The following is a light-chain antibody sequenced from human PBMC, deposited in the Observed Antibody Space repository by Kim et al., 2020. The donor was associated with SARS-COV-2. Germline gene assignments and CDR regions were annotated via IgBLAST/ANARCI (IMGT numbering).Light chain of an antibody. V-gene: IGLV1-40*01. Sequence: QRVTISCTGSSSNIGAGYDVHWYQQLPGTAPKLLIYANTNRPSGVPDRFSGSKSGTSASLAITGLQAEDEADYYCQSYDSRLSGWVFGGGTQLTVL. CDR1: SSNIGAGYD. J-gene: IGLJ3*02. CDR3: QSYDSRLSGWV. CDR2: ANT.